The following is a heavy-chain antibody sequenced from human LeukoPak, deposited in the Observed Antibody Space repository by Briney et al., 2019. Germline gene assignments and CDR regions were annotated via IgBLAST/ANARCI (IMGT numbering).Heavy chain of an antibody. Sequence: ASVKVSCKASGGTFSSYAINWVRQATGQGLEWMGGIIPIFGTANYAQKFQGRVTITTDESTSTAYMELSSLRSEDTAVYYCARGGSRSGPRVPAHDYYYYYYMDVWGKGPRSPSP. J-gene: IGHJ6*03. D-gene: IGHD1-26*01. CDR2: IIPIFGTA. CDR3: ARGGSRSGPRVPAHDYYYYYYMDV. V-gene: IGHV1-69*05. CDR1: GGTFSSYA.